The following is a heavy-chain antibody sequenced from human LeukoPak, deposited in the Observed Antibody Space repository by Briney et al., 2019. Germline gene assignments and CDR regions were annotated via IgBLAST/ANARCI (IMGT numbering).Heavy chain of an antibody. D-gene: IGHD2-15*01. V-gene: IGHV1-69*13. J-gene: IGHJ6*03. Sequence: SVKVSCKASGGTFSSYAISWVRQAPGQGLEWMGGIIPIFGTANYAQKFQGRVTITADESTSTAYMELSSLRSEDTAVYYCAAGQRGTYSSPLYYYYYYMDVWGKGTTVTVSS. CDR3: AAGQRGTYSSPLYYYYYYMDV. CDR2: IIPIFGTA. CDR1: GGTFSSYA.